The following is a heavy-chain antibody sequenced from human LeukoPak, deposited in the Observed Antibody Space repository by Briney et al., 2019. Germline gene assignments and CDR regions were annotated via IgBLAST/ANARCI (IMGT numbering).Heavy chain of an antibody. D-gene: IGHD2-15*01. V-gene: IGHV1-46*01. CDR2: INPSGGST. CDR3: ARGPRIVVVVAAIDY. Sequence: ASVKVSCKASGYTFTSYYMHWVRQAPGQGLEWMGIINPSGGSTSYAQKFQGRVTMTRDTSTSTVYMELSSLRSEDTAVYYCARGPRIVVVVAAIDYWGQGTLVTVSS. CDR1: GYTFTSYY. J-gene: IGHJ4*02.